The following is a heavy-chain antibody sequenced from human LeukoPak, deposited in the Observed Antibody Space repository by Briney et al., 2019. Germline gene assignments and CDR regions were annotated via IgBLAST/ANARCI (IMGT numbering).Heavy chain of an antibody. J-gene: IGHJ4*02. D-gene: IGHD1-26*01. CDR3: ARERGESGSYFPDY. Sequence: SETLSLTCTVSGGSISSYYWSWIRQPPGKGLEWIGYIYYSGSTNYNPSLKSRVTISVDTSKNQFSLKLSSVTAADTAVYYCARERGESGSYFPDYWGQGTLVTVSS. CDR1: GGSISSYY. CDR2: IYYSGST. V-gene: IGHV4-59*01.